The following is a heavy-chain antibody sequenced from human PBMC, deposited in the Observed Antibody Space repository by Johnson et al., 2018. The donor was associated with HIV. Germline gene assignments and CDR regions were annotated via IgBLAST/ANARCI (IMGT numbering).Heavy chain of an antibody. CDR3: ARDLRFNRTVQGRVIISGAFDM. Sequence: QVRLVESGGGVVQPERSLRLSCSASGFTFSSYAMHWVRQAPGKGLEWVACISYDGSNKYYADSVKGRFTISRDNSKNTLHLQMNSLRTEDTALYSCARDLRFNRTVQGRVIISGAFDMWGQGTVVHVSS. J-gene: IGHJ3*02. V-gene: IGHV3-30*04. CDR2: ISYDGSNK. CDR1: GFTFSSYA. D-gene: IGHD3-10*01.